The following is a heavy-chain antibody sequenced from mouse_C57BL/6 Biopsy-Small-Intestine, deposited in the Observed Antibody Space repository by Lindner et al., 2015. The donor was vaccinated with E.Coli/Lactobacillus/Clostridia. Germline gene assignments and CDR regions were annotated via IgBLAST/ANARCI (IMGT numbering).Heavy chain of an antibody. CDR1: GFTFSDYG. CDR2: INSGSSTI. J-gene: IGHJ4*01. CDR3: ARPHYYAMDY. Sequence: VQLQESGGDLVKPGGSLKLSCAASGFTFSDYGMHWVRQAPEKGLEWIAYINSGSSTIYYADTVKGRFTISRDNAKNTLFLQMTSLRSEGTAMYYCARPHYYAMDYWGQGTSVTVSS. V-gene: IGHV5-17*01.